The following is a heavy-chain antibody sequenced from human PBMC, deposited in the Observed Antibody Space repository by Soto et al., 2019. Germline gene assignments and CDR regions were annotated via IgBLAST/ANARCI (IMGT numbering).Heavy chain of an antibody. D-gene: IGHD1-26*01. CDR3: ARDLSTRGSYRYYFDY. J-gene: IGHJ4*02. Sequence: SETLSLTCTVSGGSISSYYWSWIRQPPGKGLEWIGYIYYSGSTNYNPSLKSRVTISVDTSKNQFSLKLSSVTAADTAVYYCARDLSTRGSYRYYFDYWGQGTVVTVS. CDR2: IYYSGST. V-gene: IGHV4-59*01. CDR1: GGSISSYY.